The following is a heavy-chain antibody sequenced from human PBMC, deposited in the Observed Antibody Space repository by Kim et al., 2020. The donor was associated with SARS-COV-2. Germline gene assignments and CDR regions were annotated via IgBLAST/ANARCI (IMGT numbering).Heavy chain of an antibody. CDR2: ISSSSSDT. J-gene: IGHJ5*02. CDR1: GFTSSEYY. V-gene: IGHV3-11*05. D-gene: IGHD3-10*01. Sequence: GGSLRLSCAASGFTSSEYYMSWICQAPGTGLEWVSYISSSSSDTNYADSVKGRFTISRDNAKNSLYLQMNSLRAEDTAVYYCARAEVTVLGVIITFWFAPWGQETLVTVSS. CDR3: ARAEVTVLGVIITFWFAP.